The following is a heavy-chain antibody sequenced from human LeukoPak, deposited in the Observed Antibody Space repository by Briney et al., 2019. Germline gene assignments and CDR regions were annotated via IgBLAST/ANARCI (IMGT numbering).Heavy chain of an antibody. CDR2: ISAYNGNT. J-gene: IGHJ4*02. V-gene: IGHV1-18*04. CDR1: GYTFTSYG. D-gene: IGHD2-2*01. CDR3: ARGGLYRSRTSWYGIEY. Sequence: ASVKVSCKAAGYTFTSYGISWVQQAPGQGLEWMGWISAYNGNTNYAQKLQGRVTMTTDTSTSTVYMELRSLRSDDTAVYYCARGGLYRSRTSWYGIEYWGQGTLVTVYS.